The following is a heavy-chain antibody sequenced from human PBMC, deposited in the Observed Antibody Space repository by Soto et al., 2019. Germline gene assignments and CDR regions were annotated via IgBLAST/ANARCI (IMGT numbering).Heavy chain of an antibody. D-gene: IGHD1-7*01. Sequence: GGSLRLSCAASGFTFSSYAMSWVGQAPGKGLEWVSAISGSGGSTYYADSVKGRFTISRDNSKNTLYLQMNSLRTEDTAVYYCAKASLELRPGDAFDIWGQGTMVTVSS. CDR3: AKASLELRPGDAFDI. CDR2: ISGSGGST. J-gene: IGHJ3*02. CDR1: GFTFSSYA. V-gene: IGHV3-23*01.